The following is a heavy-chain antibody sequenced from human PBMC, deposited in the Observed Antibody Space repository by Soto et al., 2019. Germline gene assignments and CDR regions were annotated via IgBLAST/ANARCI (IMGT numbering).Heavy chain of an antibody. CDR2: ISVSGDST. J-gene: IGHJ4*02. D-gene: IGHD2-21*02. CDR3: AKIFRYGDPEY. V-gene: IGHV3-23*01. CDR1: GFTFSSYA. Sequence: EVQLLESGGGLVQPGGSLRLSCTASGFTFSSYAMSWVRQAPGKGLEWVSDISVSGDSTYYAGSVKGRFTISRDNSKSTLYLQMNSLRAEDTAVYYCAKIFRYGDPEYWGQGALVTVSS.